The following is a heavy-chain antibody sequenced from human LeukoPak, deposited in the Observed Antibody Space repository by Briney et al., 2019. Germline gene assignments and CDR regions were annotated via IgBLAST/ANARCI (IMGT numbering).Heavy chain of an antibody. CDR3: ARDRSLLLGYYDSSGTGFDP. CDR2: SSAYNGNT. CDR1: GYTFTSYG. Sequence: ASVTVSCKASGYTFTSYGISWVRQAPGQGLEWMGWSSAYNGNTNYAQKLQGRVTMTTDTSTSTAYMELRSLRSDDTAVYYCARDRSLLLGYYDSSGTGFDPWGQGTLVTVSS. D-gene: IGHD3-22*01. J-gene: IGHJ5*02. V-gene: IGHV1-18*01.